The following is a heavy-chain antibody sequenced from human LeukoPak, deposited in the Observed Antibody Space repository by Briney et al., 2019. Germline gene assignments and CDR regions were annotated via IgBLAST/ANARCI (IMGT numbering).Heavy chain of an antibody. CDR3: ARGVAYCGGDCYRAFDI. V-gene: IGHV3-11*01. J-gene: IGHJ3*02. D-gene: IGHD2-21*02. Sequence: GGSLRLSCAASGFTFSDYYMNWIRQAPGKGLEWVSYIGGSGSTIYSADSVKGRFTISRGNAKNSLYLQMNSLRAEDTAVYYCARGVAYCGGDCYRAFDIWGQGTMVTVSS. CDR1: GFTFSDYY. CDR2: IGGSGSTI.